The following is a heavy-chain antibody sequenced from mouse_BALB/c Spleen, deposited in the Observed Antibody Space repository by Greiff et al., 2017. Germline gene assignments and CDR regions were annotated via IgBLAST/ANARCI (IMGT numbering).Heavy chain of an antibody. CDR3: ARKYGNDFDY. CDR2: IDPSDSYT. D-gene: IGHD2-10*02. J-gene: IGHJ2*01. V-gene: IGHV1-69*02. CDR1: GYTFTSYW. Sequence: QVQLQQPGAELVKPGASVKLSCKASGYTFTSYWMHWVKQRPGQGLEWIGEIDPSDSYTNYNQKFKGKATLTVDKSSSTAYMQLSSLTSEDSAVYYCARKYGNDFDYWGQGTTLTVSS.